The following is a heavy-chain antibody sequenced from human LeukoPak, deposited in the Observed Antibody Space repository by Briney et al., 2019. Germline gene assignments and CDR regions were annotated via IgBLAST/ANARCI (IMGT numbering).Heavy chain of an antibody. CDR2: ISAYNGNT. CDR3: ARDQVVLAAALLNFDY. CDR1: GYTFTDYY. D-gene: IGHD6-13*01. Sequence: ASVKVSCKASGYTFTDYYIHWVQQAPGQGLEWMGWISAYNGNTNYAQKLQGRVTMTTDTSTSTAYMELRSLRSDDTAVYYCARDQVVLAAALLNFDYWGQGTLVTVSS. V-gene: IGHV1-18*04. J-gene: IGHJ4*02.